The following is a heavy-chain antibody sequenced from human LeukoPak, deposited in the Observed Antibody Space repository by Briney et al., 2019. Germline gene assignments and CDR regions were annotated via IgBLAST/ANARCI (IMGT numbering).Heavy chain of an antibody. CDR2: INWNGGST. D-gene: IGHD1-26*01. Sequence: GGSLRLSCAASGFAFDDYGMSWVRQAPGKGLEWVSGINWNGGSTGYADSVKGRFTISRDNAKNSLHLQMNSLRADDTALYYCARDQVGAPRLVLDWGQGTLVTVSP. J-gene: IGHJ4*02. V-gene: IGHV3-20*04. CDR3: ARDQVGAPRLVLD. CDR1: GFAFDDYG.